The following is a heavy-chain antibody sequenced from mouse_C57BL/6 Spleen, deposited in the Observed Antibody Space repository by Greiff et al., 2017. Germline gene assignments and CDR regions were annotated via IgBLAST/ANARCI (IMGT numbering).Heavy chain of an antibody. CDR3: TRNSYGSSFDY. V-gene: IGHV5-9-1*02. CDR1: GFTFSSYA. J-gene: IGHJ2*01. CDR2: ISSGGDYI. D-gene: IGHD1-1*01. Sequence: EVMLVESGEGLVKPGGSLKLSCAASGFTFSSYAMSWVRQTPEKRLEWVAYISSGGDYIYYADTVKGRFTISRDNARNTLYLQMSNLKSEDTAMYYCTRNSYGSSFDYWGQGTTLTVSA.